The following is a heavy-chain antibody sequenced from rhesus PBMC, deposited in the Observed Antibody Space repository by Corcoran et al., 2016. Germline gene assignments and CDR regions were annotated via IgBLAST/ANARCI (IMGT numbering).Heavy chain of an antibody. CDR2: IYGSGSST. D-gene: IGHD3-28*01. CDR3: ARDYYDSGTLGY. V-gene: IGHV4-73*01. CDR1: GGSISGYY. J-gene: IGHJ4*01. Sequence: QVKLQQWGEGLVKPSETLSLTCAVYGGSISGYYYWSWIRQPPGKGLEWSGYIYGSGSSTHYNPSLKSRVTLSVDTSKNQLSLKLSSVTTADTAVYYCARDYYDSGTLGYWGQGVLVTVSS.